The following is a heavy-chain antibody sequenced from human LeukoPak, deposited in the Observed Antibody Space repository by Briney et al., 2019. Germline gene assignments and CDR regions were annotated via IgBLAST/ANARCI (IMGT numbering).Heavy chain of an antibody. CDR3: ARVGYSYGYLSPMDAFDI. J-gene: IGHJ3*02. V-gene: IGHV4-38-2*01. CDR2: MYHSGST. CDR1: GYSINSGYY. D-gene: IGHD5-18*01. Sequence: SETLSLTCAVSGYSINSGYYWGWIRQPPGKGLEWIGSMYHSGSTYYNPSLKSRVTISVDTSKNQFSLKLSPVTAADAAVYYCARVGYSYGYLSPMDAFDIWGQGTMVTVSS.